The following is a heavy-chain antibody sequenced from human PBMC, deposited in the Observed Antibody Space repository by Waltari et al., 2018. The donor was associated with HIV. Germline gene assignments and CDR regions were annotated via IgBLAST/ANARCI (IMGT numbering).Heavy chain of an antibody. CDR3: ATGGGTTSIQLYDLDV. D-gene: IGHD1-26*01. J-gene: IGHJ6*02. CDR1: GSTLTELS. V-gene: IGHV1-24*01. CDR2: FDPEDDET. Sequence: QVQLIQSGAEVKKPGASVKVSCQVFGSTLTELSMHWVRQAPGKGLEWMGGFDPEDDETIYAQKFQGRVTMTEDTSTDSAYMELSSLTSEDTAVYYCATGGGTTSIQLYDLDVWGQGTTVTVSS.